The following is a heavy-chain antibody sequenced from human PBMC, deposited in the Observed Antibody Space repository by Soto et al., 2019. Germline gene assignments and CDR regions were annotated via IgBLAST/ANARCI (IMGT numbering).Heavy chain of an antibody. D-gene: IGHD3-16*01. CDR1: GGSISSYS. J-gene: IGHJ3*02. CDR2: VDTTGGT. V-gene: IGHV4-4*07. CDR3: AKDDSGAADI. Sequence: QVQLQESGPGLVEPSETLSLTCTVSGGSISSYSWNWIRQPAGKGLEWIGRVDTTGGTNYIPSLKSRATMSVDTSKNQFSLNLGLVTAAATAVYFCAKDDSGAADIWGQGTMVTVS.